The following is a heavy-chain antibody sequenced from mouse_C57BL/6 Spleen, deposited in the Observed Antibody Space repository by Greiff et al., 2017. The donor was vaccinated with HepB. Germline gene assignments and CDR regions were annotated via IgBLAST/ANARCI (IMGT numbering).Heavy chain of an antibody. CDR2: IHPSDSDT. CDR1: GYTFTSYR. D-gene: IGHD2-2*01. Sequence: QVQLQQPGAELVKPGASVKVSCKASGYTFTSYRMHWVKQRPGQGLEWIGRIHPSDSDTNYNQKFKGKATLTVDKSSSTAYMQLSSLTSEDSAVYYCAEGVTSYWYFDVWGTGTTVTVSS. V-gene: IGHV1-74*01. J-gene: IGHJ1*03. CDR3: AEGVTSYWYFDV.